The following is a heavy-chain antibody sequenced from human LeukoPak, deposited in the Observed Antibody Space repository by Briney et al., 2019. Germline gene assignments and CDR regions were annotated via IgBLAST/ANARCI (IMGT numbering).Heavy chain of an antibody. D-gene: IGHD5-12*01. V-gene: IGHV3-23*01. J-gene: IGHJ5*02. CDR2: ISGSGGST. CDR3: AKPYSGYDLDNWFDP. CDR1: GFTFSSYA. Sequence: GGSLRLSCAASGFTFSSYAMSWVRQAPGKGLEWVSAISGSGGSTYYADSVKGRFTISRDNTKNTLYLQMNSLRAEDTAVYYCAKPYSGYDLDNWFDPWGQGTLVTVSS.